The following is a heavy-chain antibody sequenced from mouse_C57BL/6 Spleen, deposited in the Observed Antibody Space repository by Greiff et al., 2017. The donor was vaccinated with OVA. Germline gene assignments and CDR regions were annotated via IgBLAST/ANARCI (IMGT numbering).Heavy chain of an antibody. V-gene: IGHV5-17*01. Sequence: DVHLVESGGGLVKPGGSLKLSCAASGFTFSDYGMHWVRQAPEKGLEWVAYISSGSSTIYYADTVKGRFTISRDNAKNTLFLQMTSLRSEDTAMYYCARDYSNYVRYFDVWGTGTTVTVSS. D-gene: IGHD2-5*01. CDR3: ARDYSNYVRYFDV. CDR2: ISSGSSTI. CDR1: GFTFSDYG. J-gene: IGHJ1*03.